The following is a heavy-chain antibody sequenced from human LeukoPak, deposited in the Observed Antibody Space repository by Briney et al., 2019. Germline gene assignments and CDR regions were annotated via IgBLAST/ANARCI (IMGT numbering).Heavy chain of an antibody. CDR3: ARWLKTQGFDI. CDR1: GYTFTSYY. D-gene: IGHD6-19*01. Sequence: ASVKVSGKASGYTFTSYYMHWVRQAPGQGLEWMGIINPSDGSTSYAQKFEGRVTMTRDMSTSTVYMELSSLRSEDTAVYYCARWLKTQGFDIWGQGTMVTVSS. CDR2: INPSDGST. J-gene: IGHJ3*02. V-gene: IGHV1-46*01.